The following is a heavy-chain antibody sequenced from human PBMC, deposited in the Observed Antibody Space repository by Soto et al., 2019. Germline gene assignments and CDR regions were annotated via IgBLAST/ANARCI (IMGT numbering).Heavy chain of an antibody. CDR1: GGSISSYY. V-gene: IGHV4-59*01. Sequence: QVQLQESGPGLVKPSETLSLTCTVSGGSISSYYWSWIRQPPGKGLEWIGYLYYSGSTNHNPALKSRVTISVDTSKNQFSLKLSSVTAADTAVYYCASLGSSSLVQSYYYGMDVWGQGTTVTVSS. J-gene: IGHJ6*02. CDR2: LYYSGST. D-gene: IGHD6-6*01. CDR3: ASLGSSSLVQSYYYGMDV.